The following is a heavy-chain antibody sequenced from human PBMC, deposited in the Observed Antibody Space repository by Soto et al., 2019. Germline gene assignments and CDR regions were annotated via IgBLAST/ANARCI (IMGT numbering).Heavy chain of an antibody. Sequence: QVQLVQSGAEVKKPGASVQVSCKASGYTFTTYFMHWVRQAPGQGFEWMGRINPTGGDTVYAQKFQGRVTVTRDPSTSTVNIELDSLTSKDTAVYYCSRGSYASNVFIMDVWGEGTAVSV. V-gene: IGHV1-46*01. CDR3: SRGSYASNVFIMDV. CDR2: INPTGGDT. CDR1: GYTFTTYF. D-gene: IGHD2-2*01. J-gene: IGHJ6*02.